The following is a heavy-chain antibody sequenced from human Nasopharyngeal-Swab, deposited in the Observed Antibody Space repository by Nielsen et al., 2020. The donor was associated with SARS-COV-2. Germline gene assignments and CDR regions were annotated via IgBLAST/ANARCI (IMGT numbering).Heavy chain of an antibody. CDR2: INTDASRT. CDR3: TRVDVHDAFDM. Sequence: GGSLRLSCAASGFTLSNYWIHWVRQTPGKGLLWVSRINTDASRTSYADSVKGRFTISRGNAKNTVYLQMNSLRGEDTAVYYCTRVDVHDAFDMWGQGTMVTVSS. D-gene: IGHD3-16*01. V-gene: IGHV3-74*01. J-gene: IGHJ3*02. CDR1: GFTLSNYW.